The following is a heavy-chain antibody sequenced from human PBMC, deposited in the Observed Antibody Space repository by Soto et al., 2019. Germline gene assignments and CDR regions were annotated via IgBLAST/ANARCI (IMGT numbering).Heavy chain of an antibody. CDR1: GYTFTSYY. Sequence: ASVKVSCKASGYTFTSYYMHWVRQAPGQGLEWMGIINPSGGSTSYAQKFQGRVTMTRDTSTSTVYMELSSLRSEDTAVYYCAREYYYDSSGWARPSQYYYGMDVWGQGTTVTVSS. D-gene: IGHD3-22*01. CDR3: AREYYYDSSGWARPSQYYYGMDV. J-gene: IGHJ6*02. V-gene: IGHV1-46*03. CDR2: INPSGGST.